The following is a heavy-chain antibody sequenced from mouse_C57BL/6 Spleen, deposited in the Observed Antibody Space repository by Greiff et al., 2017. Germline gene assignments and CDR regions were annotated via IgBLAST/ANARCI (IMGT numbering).Heavy chain of an antibody. V-gene: IGHV5-17*01. D-gene: IGHD4-1*01. J-gene: IGHJ2*01. CDR3: ARGTGTFDY. Sequence: VQLKQSGGGLVKPGVSLKLSCAASGFTFSDYGMHWVRQAPEKGLEWVAYISSGSSTIYYADTVKGRFTISRDNAKNTLFLQMTSLRSEDTAMYYCARGTGTFDYWGQGTTLTVSS. CDR2: ISSGSSTI. CDR1: GFTFSDYG.